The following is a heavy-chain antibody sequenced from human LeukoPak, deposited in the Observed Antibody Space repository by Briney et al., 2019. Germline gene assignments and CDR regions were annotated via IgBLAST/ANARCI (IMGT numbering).Heavy chain of an antibody. Sequence: SVKVSCNASGGTFRSYAISWVRQAPGQGLEWMGRIIPIFGTANYAQKFQGRVTITTDESTSTAYMELSSLRSEDTAVYYCARAYDSSGFFDYWGQGTLVTVSS. CDR2: IIPIFGTA. J-gene: IGHJ4*02. CDR1: GGTFRSYA. V-gene: IGHV1-69*05. CDR3: ARAYDSSGFFDY. D-gene: IGHD6-19*01.